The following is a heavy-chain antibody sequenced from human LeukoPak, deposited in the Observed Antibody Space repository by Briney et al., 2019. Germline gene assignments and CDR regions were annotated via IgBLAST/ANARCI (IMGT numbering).Heavy chain of an antibody. V-gene: IGHV4-34*01. CDR1: GGSFSGNY. CDR3: ARLLNYYYYMDV. Sequence: PSETLSLTCAVYGGSFSGNYWSWIRQAPGKGLEWIGEINHSGTTNYNPSLESRVTISVDTSKNQFSLKLTSVTAADTAVYYCARLLNYYYYMDVWGKGTTVTISS. J-gene: IGHJ6*03. CDR2: INHSGTT. D-gene: IGHD2-21*01.